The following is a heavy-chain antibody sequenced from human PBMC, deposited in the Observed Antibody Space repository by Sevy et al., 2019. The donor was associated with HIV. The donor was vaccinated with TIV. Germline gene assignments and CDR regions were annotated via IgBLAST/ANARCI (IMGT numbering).Heavy chain of an antibody. Sequence: GGSLRLSCAASGFTFSSYGMHWVRQAPGKGLEWVAFIRYDGSNKYYADSVKGRFTISRDNSKNTLYLQMNSLRAEDTAGYYCTKGGGYSGYEGDVAFDIWGQGTMVTVSS. CDR2: IRYDGSNK. CDR1: GFTFSSYG. D-gene: IGHD5-12*01. J-gene: IGHJ3*02. V-gene: IGHV3-30*02. CDR3: TKGGGYSGYEGDVAFDI.